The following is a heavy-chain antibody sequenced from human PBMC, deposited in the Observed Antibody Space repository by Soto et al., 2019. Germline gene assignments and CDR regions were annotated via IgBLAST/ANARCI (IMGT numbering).Heavy chain of an antibody. CDR3: AKERYYDSLADSYCNYGLEV. V-gene: IGHV3-23*01. J-gene: IGHJ6*02. CDR1: GFTFSSYA. D-gene: IGHD3-9*01. Sequence: EVQLLESGGGLVQPGGSLRLSCAASGFTFSSYAMTWVRQAPGQGLEWVSTVTGSGAYTFDADSVQGRFTISRDNSKDTLYLQMNSLRPEDTAPYYCAKERYYDSLADSYCNYGLEVCVQGTRVTVSS. CDR2: VTGSGAYT.